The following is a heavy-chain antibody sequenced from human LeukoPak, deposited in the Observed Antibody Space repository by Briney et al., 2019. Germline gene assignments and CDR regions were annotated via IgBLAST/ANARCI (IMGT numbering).Heavy chain of an antibody. J-gene: IGHJ4*02. CDR2: IRFDGSNK. Sequence: GGSLRLSCAASGFTFSNFGMHWVRQAPGKGLEWVAFIRFDGSNKYHADSVKGRFTISRDSSKNTLYLQMDSLRAEDTAVYYCARGATVAGDFDYWGQGTLVTVSS. V-gene: IGHV3-30*02. D-gene: IGHD6-19*01. CDR3: ARGATVAGDFDY. CDR1: GFTFSNFG.